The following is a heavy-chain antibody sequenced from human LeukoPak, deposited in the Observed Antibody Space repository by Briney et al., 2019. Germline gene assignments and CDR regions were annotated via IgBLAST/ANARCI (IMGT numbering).Heavy chain of an antibody. Sequence: GGSLRLSCAASGFTFSSYSMNWVRQAPGKGLEWVSSISSSSSYIYYADSVKGRFTISRDNAKNSLYLQMNSLRAEDTAVYYCAGAHYYDSSGYYYWGQGTLVTVSS. J-gene: IGHJ4*02. V-gene: IGHV3-21*01. D-gene: IGHD3-22*01. CDR3: AGAHYYDSSGYYY. CDR1: GFTFSSYS. CDR2: ISSSSSYI.